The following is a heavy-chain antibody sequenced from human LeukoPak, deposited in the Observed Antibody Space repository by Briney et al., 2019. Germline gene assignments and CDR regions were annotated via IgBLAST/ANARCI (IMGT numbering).Heavy chain of an antibody. Sequence: GGSLRLSCAASGITFSSYAMNWVRQAPGKDLEWVSTITGTGGDTNYADSVKGRVTISRDSSKNTPYLQMGSLTAEDTATYSCAKGGANRVYYFDAWGQGTLVTVSS. CDR3: AKGGANRVYYFDA. CDR2: ITGTGGDT. CDR1: GITFSSYA. D-gene: IGHD2/OR15-2a*01. V-gene: IGHV3-23*01. J-gene: IGHJ4*02.